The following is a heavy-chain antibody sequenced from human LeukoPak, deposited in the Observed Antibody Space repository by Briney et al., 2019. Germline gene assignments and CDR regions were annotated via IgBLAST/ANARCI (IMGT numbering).Heavy chain of an antibody. V-gene: IGHV4-59*12. CDR2: IYYSGST. CDR3: ARDRSFFDY. Sequence: SETLSLTCTVSDGSISSYYWSWIRQPPGKGLEWIGYIYYSGSTNYNPSLKSRVTISVDTSKNQFSLKLSSVTAADTAVYYCARDRSFFDYWGQGTLVTVSS. CDR1: DGSISSYY. J-gene: IGHJ4*02.